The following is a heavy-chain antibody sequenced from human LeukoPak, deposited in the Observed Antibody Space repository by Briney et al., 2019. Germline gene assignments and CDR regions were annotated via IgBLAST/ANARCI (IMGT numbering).Heavy chain of an antibody. CDR2: ISGSGVST. D-gene: IGHD3-3*01. CDR1: GFTFSSYS. V-gene: IGHV3-23*01. J-gene: IGHJ3*02. CDR3: ARGIREYYDFWSGPSSDAFDI. Sequence: GGSLRLSCAASGFTFSSYSMNWVRQAPGKGLEWVSAISGSGVSTYYADSVKGRFTVSRDNSKNTLYLQMSSLRAEDTAVYYCARGIREYYDFWSGPSSDAFDIWGQGTMVTVSS.